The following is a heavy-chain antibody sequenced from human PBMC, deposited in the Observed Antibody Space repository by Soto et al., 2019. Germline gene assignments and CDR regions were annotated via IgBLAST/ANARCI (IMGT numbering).Heavy chain of an antibody. J-gene: IGHJ4*02. V-gene: IGHV4-39*01. CDR2: IYNSGST. D-gene: IGHD3-22*01. Sequence: SETLSLTCTVSGGSISSSGYYWGWIRQPPGKGLEWIGNIYNSGSTYYNSSLKSRVTTSVDTSKNQFSLKLSSVTAADTAVYYCASYDSSGYYPQGYFDYWGRGTLVTVST. CDR3: ASYDSSGYYPQGYFDY. CDR1: GGSISSSGYY.